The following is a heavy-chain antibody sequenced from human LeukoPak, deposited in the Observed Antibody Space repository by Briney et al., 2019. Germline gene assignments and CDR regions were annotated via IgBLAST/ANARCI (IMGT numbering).Heavy chain of an antibody. D-gene: IGHD5-24*01. Sequence: SETLSLTRTVSGGSISSSSYFWGWIRQPPEKGLEWIGSIYYSGSTYYNPSLKSRVTISVDTSKNQFSLGLSSVTAADTAVYYCARLWKDGPQTFDYWGQGTLVTVSS. CDR1: GGSISSSSYF. V-gene: IGHV4-39*01. CDR3: ARLWKDGPQTFDY. CDR2: IYYSGST. J-gene: IGHJ4*02.